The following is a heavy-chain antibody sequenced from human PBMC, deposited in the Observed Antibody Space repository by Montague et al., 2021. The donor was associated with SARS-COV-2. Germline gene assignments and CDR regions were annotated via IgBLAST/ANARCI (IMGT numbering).Heavy chain of an antibody. CDR2: IYSSGNA. CDR3: ARGDHPQSGSWYFFDT. Sequence: SETLSLTCTVSGGSINYYYWHWLRQSAAKGLEWIGRIYSSGNANYSPSVKSRVTMSVDTSQNQFSLKLNSLTAADTAVYYCARGDHPQSGSWYFFDTWGQGALVTVSS. J-gene: IGHJ4*02. CDR1: GGSINYYY. D-gene: IGHD6-13*01. V-gene: IGHV4-4*07.